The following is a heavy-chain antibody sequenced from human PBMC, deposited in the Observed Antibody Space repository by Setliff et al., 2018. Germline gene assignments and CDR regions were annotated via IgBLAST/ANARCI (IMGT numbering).Heavy chain of an antibody. J-gene: IGHJ6*03. CDR1: GDPMSSRRYY. CDR2: IYTSWNT. CDR3: ARMSGFQYMDV. D-gene: IGHD3-3*01. V-gene: IGHV4-61*09. Sequence: TLSLTCTVSGDPMSSRRYYWAWIRQPAGKGLEWIGQIYTSWNTNYNPSLKSRVTISLDTSNNQFSLSLSSVTAADTAVYYCARMSGFQYMDVWGKGTTVTV.